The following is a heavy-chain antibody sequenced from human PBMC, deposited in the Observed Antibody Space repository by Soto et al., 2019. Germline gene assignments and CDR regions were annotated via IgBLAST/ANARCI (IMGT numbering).Heavy chain of an antibody. J-gene: IGHJ6*02. V-gene: IGHV4-31*03. CDR3: ATTGAYCSSSSCYGMDV. CDR1: GGSISSCGYY. Sequence: QVQLQESGPGLVKPSQTLSLTCSVSGGSISSCGYYWSWIRQLPGKGLEWFGYIYYSGSTYYNPSLKSRVIISVDTSKNQYSLKLSSVTAADTAVYYCATTGAYCSSSSCYGMDVWGQGTTVTVSS. D-gene: IGHD2-2*01. CDR2: IYYSGST.